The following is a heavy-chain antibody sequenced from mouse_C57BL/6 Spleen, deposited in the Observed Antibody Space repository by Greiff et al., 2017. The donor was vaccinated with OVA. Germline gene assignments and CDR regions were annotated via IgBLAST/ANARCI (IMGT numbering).Heavy chain of an antibody. CDR3: AREGTVVDY. V-gene: IGHV1-26*01. Sequence: EVQLQQSGPELVKPGASVKISCKASGYTFTDYYMNWVKQSHGKSLEWIGDINPNNGGTSYNQKCKGKATLTVDKSSSTAYMELRSLTSEDSAVYYCAREGTVVDYWGQGTTLTVSS. D-gene: IGHD1-1*01. J-gene: IGHJ2*01. CDR1: GYTFTDYY. CDR2: INPNNGGT.